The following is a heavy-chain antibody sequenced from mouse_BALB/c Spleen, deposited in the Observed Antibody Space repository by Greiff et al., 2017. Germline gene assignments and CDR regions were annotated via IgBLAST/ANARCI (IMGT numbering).Heavy chain of an antibody. CDR2: ISSGSSTI. CDR1: GFTFSSFG. V-gene: IGHV5-17*02. Sequence: EVHLVESGGGLVQPGGSRKLSCAASGFTFSSFGMHWVRQAPEKGLEWVAYISSGSSTIYYADTVKGRFTISRDNPKNTLFLQMTSLRSEDTAMYYCARPLLRYAMDYWGQGTSVTVSS. D-gene: IGHD1-1*01. CDR3: ARPLLRYAMDY. J-gene: IGHJ4*01.